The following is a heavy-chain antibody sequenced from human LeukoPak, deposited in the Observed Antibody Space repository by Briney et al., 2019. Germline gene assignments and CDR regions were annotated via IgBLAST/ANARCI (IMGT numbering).Heavy chain of an antibody. V-gene: IGHV5-51*01. Sequence: GESLKISCKGSGYSFTSYWIGRVRQLPGKGLEWMGIIYPGDSDTRYSPSLQGQATISADKSISTAYLQWSSLKSSDTAMYYCARQIGYCSSTSCPSRDYWGQGTLVTVSS. CDR1: GYSFTSYW. J-gene: IGHJ4*02. CDR2: IYPGDSDT. D-gene: IGHD2-2*01. CDR3: ARQIGYCSSTSCPSRDY.